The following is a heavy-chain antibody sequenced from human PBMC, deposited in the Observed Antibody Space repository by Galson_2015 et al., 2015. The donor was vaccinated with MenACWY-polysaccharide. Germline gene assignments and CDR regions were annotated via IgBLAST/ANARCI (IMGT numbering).Heavy chain of an antibody. J-gene: IGHJ6*02. D-gene: IGHD3-10*01. Sequence: QSGAEVKKPGESLKISCKASGYLFPSFAIGWVRQMPGKGLEWLGIIYPSDSDVKYNPSFQGQVTFSADRSTNTAYLQWSSLKASDSDMYYSAGKDHGTGSMDVWGQGTLVTVSS. V-gene: IGHV5-51*01. CDR2: IYPSDSDV. CDR3: AGKDHGTGSMDV. CDR1: GYLFPSFA.